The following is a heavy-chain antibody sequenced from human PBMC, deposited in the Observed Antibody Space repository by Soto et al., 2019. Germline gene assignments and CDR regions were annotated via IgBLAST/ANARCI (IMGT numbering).Heavy chain of an antibody. Sequence: LSETLSLTCKVSGGSMRGYSWSWIRQTPGEGLEWIGYVSHSGRTDYSPSLKNRVTISLDMSKNHFALHVNSVDPADTAVYYCARVAMENYHDMWSGSTSSALDVWGQGTTVTVSS. J-gene: IGHJ6*02. V-gene: IGHV4-59*13. CDR1: GGSMRGYS. CDR3: ARVAMENYHDMWSGSTSSALDV. CDR2: VSHSGRT. D-gene: IGHD3-3*01.